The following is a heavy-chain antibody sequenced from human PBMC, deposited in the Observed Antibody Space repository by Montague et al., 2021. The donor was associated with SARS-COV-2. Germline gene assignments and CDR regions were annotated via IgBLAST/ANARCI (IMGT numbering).Heavy chain of an antibody. CDR3: ARWGLSNAFDI. V-gene: IGHV4-39*02. CDR2: IYFTGKT. J-gene: IGHJ3*02. D-gene: IGHD7-27*01. Sequence: SETLSLTCSVSGDSISRSHYFWAWIRQPPGMGLEWIGSIYFTGKTYYHPSLKSRVTISVDTSKNHFPLRLSSVTAADSAVFYCARWGLSNAFDIWGLGTMITISS. CDR1: GDSISRSHYF.